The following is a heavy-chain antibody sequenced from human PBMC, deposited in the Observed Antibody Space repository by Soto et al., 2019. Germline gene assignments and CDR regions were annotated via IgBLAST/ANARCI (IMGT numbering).Heavy chain of an antibody. V-gene: IGHV1-18*01. CDR1: GYTFTSYG. Sequence: ASVKVSCKASGYTFTSYGISWVRQAPGQGLEWMGWISAYNGNTNYAQKLQGRVTMTTDTSTSTAYMELRSLRSDDTAVYYRARDLVSGGNYYYYYGMDVWGQGTTVTVS. D-gene: IGHD2-15*01. CDR3: ARDLVSGGNYYYYYGMDV. J-gene: IGHJ6*02. CDR2: ISAYNGNT.